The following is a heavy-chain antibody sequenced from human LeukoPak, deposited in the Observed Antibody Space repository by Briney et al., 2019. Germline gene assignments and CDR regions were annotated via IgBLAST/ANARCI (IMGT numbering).Heavy chain of an antibody. CDR1: GGSFSGYY. Sequence: SETLSLTCAVYGGSFSGYYWSWIRQPPGKGLEWLGEINHSGSTNYNPSLKSRVTISVDTSKNQFSLKLSSVTAADTAVYYCARSVYDISSYYYGMDVWGQGTTVTVSS. V-gene: IGHV4-34*01. D-gene: IGHD3-9*01. CDR3: ARSVYDISSYYYGMDV. J-gene: IGHJ6*02. CDR2: INHSGST.